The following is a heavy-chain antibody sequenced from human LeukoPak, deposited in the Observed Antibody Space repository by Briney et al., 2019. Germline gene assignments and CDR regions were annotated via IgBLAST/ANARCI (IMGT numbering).Heavy chain of an antibody. D-gene: IGHD5-12*01. CDR3: ARGDIVATRGFYYFDY. CDR2: ISAYNGNT. V-gene: IGHV1-18*04. CDR1: GYTFTSYG. J-gene: IGHJ4*02. Sequence: ASVKVSCKASGYTFTSYGISWVRQAPGQGLEWMGWISAYNGNTNYAQKLQGRVIMTTDTSTSTAYMELRSLRSDDTAVYYCARGDIVATRGFYYFDYWGQGTLVTVSS.